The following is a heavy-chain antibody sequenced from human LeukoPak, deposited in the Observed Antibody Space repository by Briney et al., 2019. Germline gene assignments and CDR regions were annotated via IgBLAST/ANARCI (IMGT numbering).Heavy chain of an antibody. CDR2: ISSSGSTI. J-gene: IGHJ6*03. CDR1: GFTFSDYY. CDR3: ARGYSGYHTYYYYMDV. Sequence: GSLRLSCAASGFTFSDYYMSWIRQAPGKGLEWVSYISSSGSTIYYADSVKGRFTTSRDNAKNSLYLQMNSLRAEDTAVYYCARGYSGYHTYYYYMDVWGKGTTVTVSS. V-gene: IGHV3-11*01. D-gene: IGHD5-12*01.